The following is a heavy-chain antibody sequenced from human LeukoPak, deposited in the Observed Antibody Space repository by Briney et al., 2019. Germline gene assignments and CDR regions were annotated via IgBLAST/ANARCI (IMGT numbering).Heavy chain of an antibody. CDR1: GFTVISNY. V-gene: IGHV3-66*01. Sequence: GGSLRLSCAASGFTVISNYMSWVRQAPGKGLEWVSVIYSGGSTYYADSVEGRFTISRDNSKNTLYLQMNSLRAEDTAVYYCAVIGTYGSGSYSDYWGQGTLVTVSS. CDR3: AVIGTYGSGSYSDY. J-gene: IGHJ4*02. D-gene: IGHD3-10*01. CDR2: IYSGGST.